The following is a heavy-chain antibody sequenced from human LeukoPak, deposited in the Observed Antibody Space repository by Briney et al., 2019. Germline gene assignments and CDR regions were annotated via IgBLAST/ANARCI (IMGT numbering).Heavy chain of an antibody. CDR2: ISGSGGST. CDR3: AKVQQLVLGLGYYYGMDV. Sequence: PGGSLRLSCAASGFTFSSYAMSWVRQAPGKGLEWVSAISGSGGSTYYADSVKGRFTIPRDNSMNTLYLQMNSLRAEDTAVYYCAKVQQLVLGLGYYYGMDVWGQGTTVTVSS. J-gene: IGHJ6*02. V-gene: IGHV3-23*01. D-gene: IGHD6-13*01. CDR1: GFTFSSYA.